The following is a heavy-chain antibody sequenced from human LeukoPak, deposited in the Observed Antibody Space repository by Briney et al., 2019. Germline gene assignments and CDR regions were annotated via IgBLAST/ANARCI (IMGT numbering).Heavy chain of an antibody. CDR3: AKVGRDYDAARLSPFDP. D-gene: IGHD3-22*01. CDR2: ISGSGGST. Sequence: GGSLRLSCAASGFTFSSYAMSWVRQAPGKGLEWVSAISGSGGSTYYADSVKGRFTISRDNSKNTLYLQMNSLRAEDTAVYYCAKVGRDYDAARLSPFDPWGQGTLVTVSS. J-gene: IGHJ5*02. CDR1: GFTFSSYA. V-gene: IGHV3-23*01.